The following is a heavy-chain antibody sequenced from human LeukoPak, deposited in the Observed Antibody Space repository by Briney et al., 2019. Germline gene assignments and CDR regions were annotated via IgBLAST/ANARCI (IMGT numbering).Heavy chain of an antibody. CDR1: GGSISSYY. D-gene: IGHD5-18*01. CDR3: ARTLSDSRYSYGW. Sequence: TLSLTCTVSGGSISSYYRSWIRQPPGKALEWLARIDWDDDKYYSTSLKTRLTISKDTSKNQVVLTMTNMDPVDTATYYCARTLSDSRYSYGWWGQGTLVTVSS. V-gene: IGHV2-70*11. CDR2: IDWDDDK. J-gene: IGHJ4*02.